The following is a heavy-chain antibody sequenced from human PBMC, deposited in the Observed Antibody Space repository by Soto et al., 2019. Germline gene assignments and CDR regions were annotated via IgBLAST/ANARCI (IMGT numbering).Heavy chain of an antibody. V-gene: IGHV1-69*06. CDR2: IIPIFGTA. Sequence: GASVKVSCKASGGTFSSYAISWVRQAPGQGLEWKGGIIPIFGTANYAQKFQGRVTITADKSTSTAYMELSSLRSEDTAVYYCSHGRSYYDSSGFFGRGGIDYWGQGTLVTVSS. D-gene: IGHD3-22*01. J-gene: IGHJ4*02. CDR3: SHGRSYYDSSGFFGRGGIDY. CDR1: GGTFSSYA.